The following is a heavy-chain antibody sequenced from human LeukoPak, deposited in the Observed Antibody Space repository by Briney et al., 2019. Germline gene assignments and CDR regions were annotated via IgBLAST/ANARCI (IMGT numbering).Heavy chain of an antibody. Sequence: GRSLRLFCAASGFTFDDYAMHWVRQAPGKGLEWVSGISWNSGSIGYADSVKGRFTISRDNAKNSLYLQMNSLRAEDTALYYCAKGMYSSGWYDYYYYGMDVWGQGTTVTVSS. CDR2: ISWNSGSI. D-gene: IGHD6-19*01. CDR1: GFTFDDYA. CDR3: AKGMYSSGWYDYYYYGMDV. J-gene: IGHJ6*02. V-gene: IGHV3-9*01.